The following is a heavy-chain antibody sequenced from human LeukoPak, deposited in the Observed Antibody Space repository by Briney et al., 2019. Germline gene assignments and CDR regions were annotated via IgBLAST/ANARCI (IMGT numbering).Heavy chain of an antibody. J-gene: IGHJ4*02. V-gene: IGHV4-59*01. Sequence: SETLSLTCTVSGGSISNYYWSWIRQPPGKGLEWIGYIYYSGSTNYNPSLKSRVTISVDTSRNQFSLKLSSVTAADTAVYYCAAERITIFGVGTYFDYWGQGTLVTVSS. CDR2: IYYSGST. CDR1: GGSISNYY. D-gene: IGHD3-3*01. CDR3: AAERITIFGVGTYFDY.